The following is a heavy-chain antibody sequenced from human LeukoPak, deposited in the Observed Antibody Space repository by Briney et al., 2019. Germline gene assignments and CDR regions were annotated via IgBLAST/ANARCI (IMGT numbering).Heavy chain of an antibody. D-gene: IGHD6-19*01. J-gene: IGHJ6*03. V-gene: IGHV4-4*07. CDR2: ISITGSS. CDR1: GVSISTYY. Sequence: PSETLSLTRTVSGVSISTYYWSWIRQPAGKGLEWIGRISITGSSNHNPSLRRRLTMSVDTSKNQFFLKLTSVTAADTAVYYCARVAVAGTGPDYFYYYIDVWGKGTTVTVSS. CDR3: ARVAVAGTGPDYFYYYIDV.